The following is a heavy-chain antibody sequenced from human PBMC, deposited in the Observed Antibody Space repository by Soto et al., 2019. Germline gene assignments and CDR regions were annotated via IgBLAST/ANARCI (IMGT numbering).Heavy chain of an antibody. CDR2: IDHTGST. CDR1: GGSISGYY. J-gene: IGHJ4*02. CDR3: ARKSSIYSTWPLLDY. D-gene: IGHD6-13*01. Sequence: SETLSLTCTVSGGSISGYYWSWIRQSPGKGLEWIGYIDHTGSTNYNPSLTGRVTISVDTSNHQVSLKLSSVTAADTAVYYCARKSSIYSTWPLLDYWGRGTLVTVSS. V-gene: IGHV4-59*01.